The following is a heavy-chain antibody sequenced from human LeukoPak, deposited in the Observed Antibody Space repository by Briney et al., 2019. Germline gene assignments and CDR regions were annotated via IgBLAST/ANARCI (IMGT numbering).Heavy chain of an antibody. CDR2: IKPSGGST. J-gene: IGHJ6*03. V-gene: IGHV1-46*01. D-gene: IGHD2-2*02. CDR1: GYTFTSYY. CDR3: AREGVYCSSTSCYTPVGYMDV. Sequence: ASVKVSCKASGYTFTSYYMHWVRQSPGQGLEWMGIIKPSGGSTSYAQKFQGRVTMTRDTSTSTVYMELSSLRSEDTAVYYCAREGVYCSSTSCYTPVGYMDVWGKGTTVTVSS.